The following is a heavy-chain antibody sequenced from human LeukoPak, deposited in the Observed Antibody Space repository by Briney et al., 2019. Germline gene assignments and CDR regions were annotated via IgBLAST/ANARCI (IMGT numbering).Heavy chain of an antibody. CDR2: ISSNSSYT. D-gene: IGHD5-24*01. CDR3: ARAGMATITRYYDP. V-gene: IGHV3-11*05. J-gene: IGHJ5*02. CDR1: GFTFSDYY. Sequence: GGSLRLSCEASGFTFSDYYMSWIRQAQGKGLEWVSYISSNSSYTNYADSLKGRFTISRDNAKNTLYLQMNSLRAEDTAVYYCARAGMATITRYYDPWGQGTLVTVSS.